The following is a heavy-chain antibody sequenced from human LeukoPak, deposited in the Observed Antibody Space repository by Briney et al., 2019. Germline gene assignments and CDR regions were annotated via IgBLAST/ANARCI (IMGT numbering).Heavy chain of an antibody. CDR3: ASDRFYFGV. V-gene: IGHV3-53*01. D-gene: IGHD3-16*01. Sequence: GGSLRLSCAASGFTVSGNYMSWVRQAPGKGLEWVSVIFSASRIFYADSVKGRFTISRDNAKNSLYLQMNSLRAEDTAVYYCASDRFYFGVWGQGTLVTVSS. J-gene: IGHJ4*02. CDR2: IFSASRI. CDR1: GFTVSGNY.